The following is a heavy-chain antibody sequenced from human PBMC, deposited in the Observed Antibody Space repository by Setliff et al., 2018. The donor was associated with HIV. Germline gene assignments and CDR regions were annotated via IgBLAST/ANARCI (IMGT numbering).Heavy chain of an antibody. CDR2: VYHTGST. CDR3: ARHNCGTTACYGVVV. J-gene: IGHJ3*01. D-gene: IGHD2-2*01. Sequence: KTSETLSLTCGVSGYSMSSGYYWGWIRQPPGKGLEWIGNVYHTGSTYYNPSLKSRDTISVDTSKNHVSLKLSSVTAADTAVYYCARHNCGTTACYGVVVWGQGTMVTVSS. CDR1: GYSMSSGYY. V-gene: IGHV4-38-2*01.